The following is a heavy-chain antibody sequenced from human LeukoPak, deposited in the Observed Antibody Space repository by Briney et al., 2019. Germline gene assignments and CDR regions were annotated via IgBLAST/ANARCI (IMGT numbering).Heavy chain of an antibody. CDR1: GFTFSSYS. Sequence: GGSLRLSCAASGFTFSSYSMNWVRQAPGKGLEWISSISSSSSYIYYADSVKGRFTISRDNAKNSLYLQMNSLRAEDTAVYYCAKHRLNYYDSSKIDAFDIWGQGTMVTVSS. CDR2: ISSSSSYI. D-gene: IGHD3-22*01. J-gene: IGHJ3*02. CDR3: AKHRLNYYDSSKIDAFDI. V-gene: IGHV3-21*01.